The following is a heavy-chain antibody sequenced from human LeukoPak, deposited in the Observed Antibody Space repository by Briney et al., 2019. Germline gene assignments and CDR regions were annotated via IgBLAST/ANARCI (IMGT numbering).Heavy chain of an antibody. CDR2: IYYSGST. CDR3: ARLDGGNSGLGY. V-gene: IGHV4-59*08. J-gene: IGHJ4*02. Sequence: SETLSLTCTVSGGSISSYYWSWIRQPPGKGLEWIGYIYYSGSTNYNPSLKSRVTISVDTSKNQFSLKLSSVTAADTAVYYCARLDGGNSGLGYWGQGTLVTVSS. CDR1: GGSISSYY. D-gene: IGHD4-23*01.